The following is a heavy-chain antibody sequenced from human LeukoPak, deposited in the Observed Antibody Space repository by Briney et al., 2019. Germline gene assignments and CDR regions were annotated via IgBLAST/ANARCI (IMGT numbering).Heavy chain of an antibody. Sequence: GASVKVSCKASGYIFTGYYMHWVRQAPGQGLEWMGWINLNSGGTNYAQNFQGRATMTRDTSISTAYMELSRLRSDGTAVYYCARDREFVVVVAATRGKGWFDPWGQGTLVTVSS. J-gene: IGHJ5*02. CDR1: GYIFTGYY. CDR2: INLNSGGT. CDR3: ARDREFVVVVAATRGKGWFDP. V-gene: IGHV1-2*02. D-gene: IGHD2-15*01.